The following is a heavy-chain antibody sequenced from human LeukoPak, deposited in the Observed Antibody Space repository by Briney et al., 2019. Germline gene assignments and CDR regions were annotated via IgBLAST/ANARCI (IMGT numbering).Heavy chain of an antibody. V-gene: IGHV4-4*07. D-gene: IGHD5-12*01. CDR2: IYTSGST. CDR3: ASGVGYSGYDYAFDI. CDR1: GGSISSYY. Sequence: SETLSLTCTVSGGSISSYYWSWIRQPAGKGLEWIGRIYTSGSTNYNPSLKSRVTISVDTSKNQYSLKLSSVTAADMAVYYCASGVGYSGYDYAFDIWGQGTMVTVSS. J-gene: IGHJ3*02.